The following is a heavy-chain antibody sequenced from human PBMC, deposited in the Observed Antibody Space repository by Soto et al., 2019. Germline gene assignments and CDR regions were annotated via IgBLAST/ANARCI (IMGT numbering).Heavy chain of an antibody. D-gene: IGHD2-8*01. Sequence: EVQLLESGGGLVQPGGSLRLSCAASGFTFSTYAMNWVRQAPGKGLEWVSVISGSGDSTYYEDSVKGRSTISRDNSKNTLFLQMNSLRAEDTAVYYCAKGIGGGNSVYFNYWGRGTLVTDSS. V-gene: IGHV3-23*01. CDR2: ISGSGDST. CDR1: GFTFSTYA. CDR3: AKGIGGGNSVYFNY. J-gene: IGHJ4*02.